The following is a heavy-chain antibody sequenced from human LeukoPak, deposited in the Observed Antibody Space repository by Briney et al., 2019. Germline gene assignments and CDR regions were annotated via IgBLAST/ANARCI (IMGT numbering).Heavy chain of an antibody. V-gene: IGHV4-34*01. Sequence: SETLSLTRAVYGGSFSGYYWSWIRQPPGKGLEWIGEINHSGSTNYNPSLKSRVTISVDTSKNQFSLKLSSVTAADTAVYYCARVGNGDYGVDYWGQGTLVTVSS. J-gene: IGHJ4*02. D-gene: IGHD4-17*01. CDR3: ARVGNGDYGVDY. CDR2: INHSGST. CDR1: GGSFSGYY.